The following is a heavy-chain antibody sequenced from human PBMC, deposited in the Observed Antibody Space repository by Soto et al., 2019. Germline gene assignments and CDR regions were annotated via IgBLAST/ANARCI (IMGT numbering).Heavy chain of an antibody. V-gene: IGHV3-21*01. CDR1: GFTFGYYA. J-gene: IGHJ4*02. Sequence: VGSLRLSCGASGFTFGYYAMNWVRQAPGKGLEWVSSISSNSTYIYYADSVKGRFTVSRDNAQNSLFLQMNILRADDTALYYCARQVVIHYYLDYWGQGTLVTVSS. CDR3: ARQVVIHYYLDY. D-gene: IGHD2-21*01. CDR2: ISSNSTYI.